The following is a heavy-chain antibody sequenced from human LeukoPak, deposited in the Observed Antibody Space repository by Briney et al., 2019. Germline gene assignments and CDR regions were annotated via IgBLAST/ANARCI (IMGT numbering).Heavy chain of an antibody. J-gene: IGHJ3*02. CDR1: GYTLTELS. CDR2: FDPEDGET. CDR3: ATPAIVARTGDDAFDI. D-gene: IGHD5-12*01. V-gene: IGHV1-24*01. Sequence: GASVKVSCKVSGYTLTELSMHWVRQAPGKGLEWMGGFDPEDGETIYAQKFQGRVTMTEDTSTDTAYMELSSLRSEDTAVYYCATPAIVARTGDDAFDIWGQGTMVTVSS.